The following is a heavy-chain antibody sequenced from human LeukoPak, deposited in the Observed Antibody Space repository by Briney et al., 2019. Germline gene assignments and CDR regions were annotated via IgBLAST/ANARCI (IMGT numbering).Heavy chain of an antibody. CDR2: IYHSGNT. CDR3: ARVRHSGARDAFDI. Sequence: SETLSPTCVVSGGSISSDGYSWSWIRQPPGKGLEWIAYIYHSGNTYYNPSLKSRVTMSVDRSKNQFSLNLSSVTAADTAVYNCARVRHSGARDAFDIWGQGTMVTVSS. D-gene: IGHD5-12*01. CDR1: GGSISSDGYS. V-gene: IGHV4-30-2*01. J-gene: IGHJ3*02.